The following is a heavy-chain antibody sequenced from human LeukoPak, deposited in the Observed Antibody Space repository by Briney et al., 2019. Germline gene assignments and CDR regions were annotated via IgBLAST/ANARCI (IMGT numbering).Heavy chain of an antibody. J-gene: IGHJ1*01. V-gene: IGHV1-2*02. CDR2: INPNNGGT. CDR1: GYTFTGYY. D-gene: IGHD2-15*01. Sequence: SVKVSCKASGYTFTGYYMHWVRQAPGQGLEWMGWINPNNGGTNYAQKFQGRVTMTRDTSISTTYMELSRLRSDDTAVYYCAREKYCSGGSCYSGEYFQHWGQGTLVTVSS. CDR3: AREKYCSGGSCYSGEYFQH.